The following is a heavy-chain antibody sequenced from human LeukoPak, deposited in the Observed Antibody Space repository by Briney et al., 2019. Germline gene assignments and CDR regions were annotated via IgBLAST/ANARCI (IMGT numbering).Heavy chain of an antibody. J-gene: IGHJ6*03. CDR2: IIPIFGTA. D-gene: IGHD6-13*01. CDR3: ARGFSRSSSWYKYYYYYMDV. V-gene: IGHV1-69*05. Sequence: ASVKVSCKASGGTFSSYAISWLRQAPGQGLEWMGGIIPIFGTANYAQKFQGRVTITTDESTSTAYMELSSLRSEDTAVYYCARGFSRSSSWYKYYYYYMDVWGKGTTVTVSS. CDR1: GGTFSSYA.